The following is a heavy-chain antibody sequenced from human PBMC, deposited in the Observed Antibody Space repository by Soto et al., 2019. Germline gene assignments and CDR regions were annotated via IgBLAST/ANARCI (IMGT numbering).Heavy chain of an antibody. Sequence: EEQLLESGGGLVQPGGSLRLSCATSGFTFSSYAMTWVRQAPGKGLEWVAAVSSSGGSTFHADSVKGRFTISRDNSKNTLYLQMNSLRAEDTAVYYCAKRISVNWFDPWGHGTLVTVSS. CDR3: AKRISVNWFDP. CDR1: GFTFSSYA. CDR2: VSSSGGST. D-gene: IGHD6-19*01. J-gene: IGHJ5*02. V-gene: IGHV3-23*01.